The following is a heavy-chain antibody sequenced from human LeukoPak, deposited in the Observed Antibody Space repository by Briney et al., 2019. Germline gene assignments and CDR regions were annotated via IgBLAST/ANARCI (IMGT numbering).Heavy chain of an antibody. Sequence: ASVKVSCKASGYTFTSYFIHWVRQAPGEGLEWMGIINPTGGSTNYAQKFQGRVTITADKSTSTAYMELSSLRSEDTAVYYCAFSAGTPLDYWGQGTLVTVSS. CDR3: AFSAGTPLDY. CDR2: INPTGGST. D-gene: IGHD6-19*01. V-gene: IGHV1-46*01. CDR1: GYTFTSYF. J-gene: IGHJ4*02.